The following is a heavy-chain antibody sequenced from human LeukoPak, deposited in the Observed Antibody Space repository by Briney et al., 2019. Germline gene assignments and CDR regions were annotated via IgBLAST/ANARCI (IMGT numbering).Heavy chain of an antibody. Sequence: GGSLRLSCAASGFTFSSYRMNWVRQAPGKGLEWVSYISSSSSTIYYADSVKGRFTISRDNAKNSLYLQMNSLRAEDTAVYYCARKEGAVYYYYGMDVWGQGTTVTVSS. D-gene: IGHD1-26*01. CDR3: ARKEGAVYYYYGMDV. CDR2: ISSSSSTI. J-gene: IGHJ6*02. V-gene: IGHV3-48*01. CDR1: GFTFSSYR.